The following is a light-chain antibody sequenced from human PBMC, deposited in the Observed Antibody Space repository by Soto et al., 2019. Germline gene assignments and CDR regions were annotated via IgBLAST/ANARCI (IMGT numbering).Light chain of an antibody. CDR1: ETVLHSSSKKNY. CDR3: QQYDSFPYT. Sequence: DIVMTQSPESLAGSLGERATINCKSSETVLHSSSKKNYLAWFQLKSGQPPKMLFYWASIRESGIPDRFRASGSGTDFTLTITGLQPEDVAVYYCQQYDSFPYTFGQGTTVE. CDR2: WAS. V-gene: IGKV4-1*01. J-gene: IGKJ2*01.